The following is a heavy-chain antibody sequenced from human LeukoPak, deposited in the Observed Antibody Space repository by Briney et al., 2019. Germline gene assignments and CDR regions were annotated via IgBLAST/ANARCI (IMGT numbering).Heavy chain of an antibody. CDR2: IYYSGST. D-gene: IGHD6-13*01. Sequence: SETLSLTCTVSGGSISSHYWSWIRQPPGKGLEWIGYIYYSGSTNYNPSLKSRVTISVDTSKNQFSLKLSSVTAADTAVYYCARAVTKVVSSSSTIYYYYYYMDVWGKGTTVTVSS. CDR3: ARAVTKVVSSSSTIYYYYYYMDV. CDR1: GGSISSHY. J-gene: IGHJ6*03. V-gene: IGHV4-59*11.